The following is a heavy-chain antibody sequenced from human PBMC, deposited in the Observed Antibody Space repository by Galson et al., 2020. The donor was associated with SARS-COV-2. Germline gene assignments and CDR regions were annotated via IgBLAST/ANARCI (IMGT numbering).Heavy chain of an antibody. CDR2: IDWDDDK. Sequence: SGPTLVKPTQTLTLTCTFSGFSLSTSGMCVSWIRQPPGKALEWLELIDWDDDKYYSTSLKTRLTISKDTSKNQVVLTMTNMDPVDTATYYCARMHCSGALAGSFDYWGQGTLVTVSS. CDR1: GFSLSTSGMC. D-gene: IGHD2-15*01. V-gene: IGHV2-70*01. J-gene: IGHJ4*02. CDR3: ARMHCSGALAGSFDY.